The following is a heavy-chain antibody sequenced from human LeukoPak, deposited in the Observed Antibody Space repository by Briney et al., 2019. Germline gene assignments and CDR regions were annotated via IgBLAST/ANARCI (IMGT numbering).Heavy chain of an antibody. Sequence: ASVKVSCKASGYIFTDYYMHWVRQAPGQELGWMGRINPNSGGTNYAQKFQGRVTMTRDTSISTAYMELSRLRPDDTAVYYCARDPITMVRGVIKRNWFDPWGQGTLVTVSS. J-gene: IGHJ5*02. CDR2: INPNSGGT. CDR1: GYIFTDYY. D-gene: IGHD3-10*01. CDR3: ARDPITMVRGVIKRNWFDP. V-gene: IGHV1/OR15-1*04.